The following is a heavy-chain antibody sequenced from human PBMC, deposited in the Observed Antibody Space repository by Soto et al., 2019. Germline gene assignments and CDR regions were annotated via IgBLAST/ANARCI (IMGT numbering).Heavy chain of an antibody. CDR1: RLSLSNGRLG. J-gene: IGHJ5*01. CDR3: ALIKDCSRTDCYLASFDS. D-gene: IGHD2-2*01. V-gene: IGHV2-26*01. Sequence: XGPALVTRGETLTLTSTVSRLSLSNGRLGVSCIRQPPVKALEWLAHIFSNDDKSYSTSQRSRLTISKDTSRSQVVLTMTNVDHMDSATYYCALIKDCSRTDCYLASFDSWGQGTLVTVSS. CDR2: IFSNDDK.